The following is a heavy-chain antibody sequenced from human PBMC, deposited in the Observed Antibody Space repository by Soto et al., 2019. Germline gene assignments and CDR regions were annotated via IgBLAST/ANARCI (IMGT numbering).Heavy chain of an antibody. J-gene: IGHJ5*02. Sequence: SETLSLTCTVSGGSISSSSYYWGWIRQPPGKGMEWIGSIYYSGSTYYNPSLKSRVTISVDTSKNQFSLKLSSVTAADTAVYYCARHDWVIAAAGTKENWFDPWGQGTLVTVSS. CDR2: IYYSGST. CDR1: GGSISSSSYY. CDR3: ARHDWVIAAAGTKENWFDP. D-gene: IGHD6-13*01. V-gene: IGHV4-39*01.